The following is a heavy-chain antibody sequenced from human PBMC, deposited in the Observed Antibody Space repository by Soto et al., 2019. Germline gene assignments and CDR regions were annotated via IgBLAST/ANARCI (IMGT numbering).Heavy chain of an antibody. D-gene: IGHD6-19*01. Sequence: QVQLVQSGAEVKKPGASVKVSCRTSGYIFRSYDMPWVRQAPGQRLEWMGWISSGNGDTKYSQKLQDRVTITRDTSASTAYMELSSLRSEDTALYYCAAGWLDFDYWGQGTLVTVSS. CDR2: ISSGNGDT. CDR3: AAGWLDFDY. CDR1: GYIFRSYD. J-gene: IGHJ4*02. V-gene: IGHV1-3*01.